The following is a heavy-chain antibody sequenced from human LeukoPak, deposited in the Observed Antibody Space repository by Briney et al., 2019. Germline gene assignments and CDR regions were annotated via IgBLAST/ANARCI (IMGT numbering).Heavy chain of an antibody. CDR3: ARSYGDYDAFDI. J-gene: IGHJ3*02. D-gene: IGHD4-17*01. V-gene: IGHV3-9*03. CDR1: GFTFDDYA. CDR2: ISWKSGRR. Sequence: GGSLRLSCAASGFTFDDYAMHWVRQAPGKGVEGVSGISWKSGRRDYADCVKGRLTISRDKAKNPLYVQMNSLRAEDMALYYCARSYGDYDAFDIWGQGTMVTVSS.